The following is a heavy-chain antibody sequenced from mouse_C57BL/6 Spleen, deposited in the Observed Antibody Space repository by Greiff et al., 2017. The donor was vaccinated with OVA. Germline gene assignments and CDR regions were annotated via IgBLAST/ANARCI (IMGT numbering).Heavy chain of an antibody. Sequence: QVQLQQSGPELVKPGASVKISCKASGYAFSSSWMNWVKQRPGKGLEWIGRIYPGDGDTNYNGKFKGKATLTADKSSSTAYMQLSSLTSEDSAVYCCARLTGTREGAMDYWGQGTSVTVSS. CDR1: GYAFSSSW. CDR2: IYPGDGDT. CDR3: ARLTGTREGAMDY. D-gene: IGHD4-1*01. J-gene: IGHJ4*01. V-gene: IGHV1-82*01.